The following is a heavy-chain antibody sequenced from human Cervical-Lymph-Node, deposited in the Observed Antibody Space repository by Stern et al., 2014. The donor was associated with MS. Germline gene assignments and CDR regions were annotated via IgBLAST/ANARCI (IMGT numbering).Heavy chain of an antibody. D-gene: IGHD2-15*01. J-gene: IGHJ1*01. CDR2: IDSDSGYI. V-gene: IGHV3-21*01. Sequence: EVKLVESGGGLVKPGGSLRLSCAASGFTFSSYSMNWVRQAPGKGLEWVSSIDSDSGYIYYSDSVKGRFTISRDNAKNSLFLQLNSLRAEDTAVYYCARGDRGPATLLFFQHWGQGTLLTVSS. CDR3: ARGDRGPATLLFFQH. CDR1: GFTFSSYS.